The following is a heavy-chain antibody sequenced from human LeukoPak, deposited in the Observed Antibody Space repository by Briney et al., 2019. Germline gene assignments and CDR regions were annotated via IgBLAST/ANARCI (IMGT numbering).Heavy chain of an antibody. D-gene: IGHD1-1*01. J-gene: IGHJ4*02. Sequence: PGGSLRLSCAASGFTFSSYGMHWVRQAPGKGLEWVAVISYDGSNKYYADSVKGRFTISRDNSKNTLNLQMNSLRAEDTAVYYCVKDRLRYQRRIYYFDYWGQGTLVTVSS. CDR2: ISYDGSNK. CDR3: VKDRLRYQRRIYYFDY. V-gene: IGHV3-30*18. CDR1: GFTFSSYG.